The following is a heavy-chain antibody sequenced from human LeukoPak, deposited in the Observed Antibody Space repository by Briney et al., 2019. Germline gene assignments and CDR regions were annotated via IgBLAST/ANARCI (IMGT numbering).Heavy chain of an antibody. CDR3: ARWEPGIVGATTSGAFDI. V-gene: IGHV4-4*07. Sequence: SETLSLTCTVSGGSISSYYWSWIRQPAGKGLEWIGRIYTSGSTNYNPSLKSRVTMSVDTSKNQFSLKLSSVTAADTAVYYCARWEPGIVGATTSGAFDIWGQGTMVTVSS. J-gene: IGHJ3*02. CDR2: IYTSGST. CDR1: GGSISSYY. D-gene: IGHD1-26*01.